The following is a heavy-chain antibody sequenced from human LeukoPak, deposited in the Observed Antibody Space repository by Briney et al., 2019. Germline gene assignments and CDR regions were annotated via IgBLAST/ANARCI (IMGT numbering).Heavy chain of an antibody. Sequence: GGSLRLSCAASGFTFSSYEMNWVRQAPGKGLEWVSAISGSGGSTYYADSVKGRFTISRDNSKNTLYLQMNSLRAEDTAVYYCAKNYYYDSSGYPHAFDIWGQGTMVTVSS. CDR1: GFTFSSYE. CDR3: AKNYYYDSSGYPHAFDI. J-gene: IGHJ3*02. D-gene: IGHD3-22*01. CDR2: ISGSGGST. V-gene: IGHV3-23*01.